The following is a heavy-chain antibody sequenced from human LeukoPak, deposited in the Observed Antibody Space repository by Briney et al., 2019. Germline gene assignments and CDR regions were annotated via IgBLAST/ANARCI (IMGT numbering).Heavy chain of an antibody. CDR3: ARDGLRRPGDGYNPTARFDP. CDR2: IWYDGSNK. D-gene: IGHD5-24*01. V-gene: IGHV3-33*01. J-gene: IGHJ5*02. Sequence: GRSLRLSCAASGFTFSSYGMHWVRQAPGKGLEWVAVIWYDGSNKYYADSVKGRFTISRDNSKNTLYLQMNSLRAEDTAVYYCARDGLRRPGDGYNPTARFDPWGQGTLVTVSS. CDR1: GFTFSSYG.